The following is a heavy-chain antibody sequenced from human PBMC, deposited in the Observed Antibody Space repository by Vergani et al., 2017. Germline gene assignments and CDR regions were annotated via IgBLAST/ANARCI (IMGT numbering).Heavy chain of an antibody. Sequence: EVQLEESGGGLVLPGRSLRLSCVASGFTSAGYAMHWVRQAPGKGLEWVSGISWNSNSIGYADSVKGRFTISRDNAKNSLYLQMNSLRAEDTALYYCAKDLCTSSGGGWFDPWGQGTLVTVPS. D-gene: IGHD6-6*01. J-gene: IGHJ5*02. V-gene: IGHV3-9*02. CDR1: GFTSAGYA. CDR2: ISWNSNSI. CDR3: AKDLCTSSGGGWFDP.